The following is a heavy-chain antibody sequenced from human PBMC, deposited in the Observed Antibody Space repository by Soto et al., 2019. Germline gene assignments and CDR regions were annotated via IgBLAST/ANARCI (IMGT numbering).Heavy chain of an antibody. Sequence: GGSLRLSCAASGFTFSSYGMHWVRQAPGKGLEWVAVISYDGSNKYYADSVKGRFTISRDNSKNTLYLQMNSLRAEDTAVYYCAGVYDYGDLWRRTGNWFDPWGQGTLVTVSS. CDR2: ISYDGSNK. CDR3: AGVYDYGDLWRRTGNWFDP. D-gene: IGHD4-17*01. V-gene: IGHV3-30*03. J-gene: IGHJ5*02. CDR1: GFTFSSYG.